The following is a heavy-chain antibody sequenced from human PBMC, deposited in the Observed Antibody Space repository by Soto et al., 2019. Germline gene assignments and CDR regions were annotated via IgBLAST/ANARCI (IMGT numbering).Heavy chain of an antibody. CDR1: GFTFSSYE. CDR2: ISSSGSTI. D-gene: IGHD6-13*01. CDR3: ARGTQDARWYSSSWTHLKDV. Sequence: SLRLSCAAAGFTFSSYEMNCVRQAPVKGLEWVSYISSSGSTIYYSDSVKGRFTISRDNAKNSLYLQMNSLRAEDTAVYYCARGTQDARWYSSSWTHLKDVWGQGTTDTAS. V-gene: IGHV3-48*03. J-gene: IGHJ6*02.